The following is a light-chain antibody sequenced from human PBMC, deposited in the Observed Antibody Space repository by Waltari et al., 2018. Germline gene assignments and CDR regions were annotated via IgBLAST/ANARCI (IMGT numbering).Light chain of an antibody. CDR2: EDT. CDR1: ELPRKY. CDR3: YSSDSTGLRV. Sequence: YELTQPPSVSVSPGQTARITCSGHELPRKYAYWFQQKSGQARRLVIYEDTKRPSGIPERFSGSSSGTVATLTITGAQVDDEADYYCYSSDSTGLRVFGGGTTVVVL. V-gene: IGLV3-10*01. J-gene: IGLJ1*01.